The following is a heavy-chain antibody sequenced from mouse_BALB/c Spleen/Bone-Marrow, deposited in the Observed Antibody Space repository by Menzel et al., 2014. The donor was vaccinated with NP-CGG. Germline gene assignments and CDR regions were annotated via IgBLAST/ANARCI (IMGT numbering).Heavy chain of an antibody. Sequence: EVKLMESGGGLVQPGGSRKLSCAASGFTFSSFGMHWVRQAPEKGLEWVAYISSGSSTIYYADTVKGRFTISRDNPKNTLFLQMTNLRSEDTAMYYCARYGNYFYAMDYWGQGTSVTVSS. J-gene: IGHJ4*01. V-gene: IGHV5-17*02. CDR2: ISSGSSTI. CDR3: ARYGNYFYAMDY. CDR1: GFTFSSFG. D-gene: IGHD2-1*01.